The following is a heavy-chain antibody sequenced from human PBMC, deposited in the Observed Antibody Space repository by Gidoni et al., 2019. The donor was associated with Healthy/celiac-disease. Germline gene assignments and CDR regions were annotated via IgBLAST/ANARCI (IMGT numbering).Heavy chain of an antibody. V-gene: IGHV3-9*01. CDR1: GFTFDDYA. CDR2: ITWNSVTI. J-gene: IGHJ4*02. Sequence: EVQLVESGGGLVQPGRSLRLSCAASGFTFDDYAMHWVRQAPGKGLGWVSGITWNSVTIGYADSVKGRFPISKDNAKTSLYLQMNSLSPEDTALYYCAKDMAVAGWGGDYWGQGTLVIVSS. D-gene: IGHD6-19*01. CDR3: AKDMAVAGWGGDY.